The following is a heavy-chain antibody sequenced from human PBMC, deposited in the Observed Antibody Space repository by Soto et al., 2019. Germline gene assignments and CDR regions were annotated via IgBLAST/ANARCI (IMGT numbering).Heavy chain of an antibody. CDR1: GFTFSNYW. CDR3: VKEGLAADFDS. J-gene: IGHJ4*02. D-gene: IGHD6-13*01. Sequence: EVHLVESGGGLVQPGGSLRLSCAASGFTFSNYWMHWVRQAPGKGLVWVSRIRGDGSMTNYADSVKGRFTISRDNAKNTLHVPMNSLRAEDTAVYYCVKEGLAADFDSWGQGTLVNVSS. V-gene: IGHV3-74*01. CDR2: IRGDGSMT.